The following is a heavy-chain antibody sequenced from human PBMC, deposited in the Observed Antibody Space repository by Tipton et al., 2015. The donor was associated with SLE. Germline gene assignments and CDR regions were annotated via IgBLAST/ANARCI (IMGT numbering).Heavy chain of an antibody. D-gene: IGHD6-19*01. V-gene: IGHV4-34*01. J-gene: IGHJ4*02. Sequence: TLSLTCAVYGGSFSGYYWSWIRQPPGKGLEWIGEINHSGSTNYNPSLKRRVTISVDTSKNQFSLKLSSVTAADTAVYYCARRDVAVAGTGLGYWGQGTLVTVSS. CDR1: GGSFSGYY. CDR3: ARRDVAVAGTGLGY. CDR2: INHSGST.